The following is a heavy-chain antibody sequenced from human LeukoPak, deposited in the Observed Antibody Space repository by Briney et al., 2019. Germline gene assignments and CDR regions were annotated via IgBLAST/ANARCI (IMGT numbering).Heavy chain of an antibody. J-gene: IGHJ6*02. V-gene: IGHV4-61*01. CDR2: IYGSGST. Sequence: SQTLSLTCTLSARSVSSGSYYWSWIRQPPGKRLEWIGHIYGSGSTNYNPSRKSRVTISVDTSKNQFSLKLSSVTAADTAVYYCARNPAYYYYGMDVWGQGTTVTVSS. CDR3: ARNPAYYYYGMDV. CDR1: ARSVSSGSYY.